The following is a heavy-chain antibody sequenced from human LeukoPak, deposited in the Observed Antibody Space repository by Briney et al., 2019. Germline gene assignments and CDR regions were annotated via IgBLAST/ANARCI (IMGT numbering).Heavy chain of an antibody. D-gene: IGHD6-19*01. J-gene: IGHJ5*02. Sequence: SETLSLTCAVYGGSFSGYYWSWIRQPPGKGLEWIGEINHSGSTNYNRSLKSRVTISVDTSKNQFSLKLSSVTAADTAVYYCARCIAVAGVCWFDPWGQGTLVTVSS. CDR3: ARCIAVAGVCWFDP. CDR1: GGSFSGYY. CDR2: INHSGST. V-gene: IGHV4-34*01.